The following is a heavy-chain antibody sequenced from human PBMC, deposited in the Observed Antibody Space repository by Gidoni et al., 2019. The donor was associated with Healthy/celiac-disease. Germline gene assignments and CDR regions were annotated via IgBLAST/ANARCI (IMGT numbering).Heavy chain of an antibody. CDR3: ARGSLLRYFDWLLLPFDY. CDR2: INHSGST. V-gene: IGHV4-34*01. D-gene: IGHD3-9*01. CDR1: GGSFSGYY. J-gene: IGHJ4*02. Sequence: QVQLQQWGAGLLKPSETLSLTCAVYGGSFSGYYWSWIRQPPGKGLEWIGEINHSGSTNYNPSLKSRVTISVDTSKNQFSLKLSSVTAADTAVYYCARGSLLRYFDWLLLPFDYWGQGTLVTVSS.